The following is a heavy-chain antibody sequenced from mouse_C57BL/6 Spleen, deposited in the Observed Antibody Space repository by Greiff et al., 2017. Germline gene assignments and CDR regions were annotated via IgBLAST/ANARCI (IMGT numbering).Heavy chain of an antibody. D-gene: IGHD2-5*01. Sequence: EVHLVESGGGLVKPGGSLKLSCAASGFTFSSYAMSWVRQTPEKRLEWVATISDGGSYTYYPDNVKGRFTISRDNAKNNLYLQMSHLKSEDTAMYYCARDSYSNYPDYWGQGTTLTVSS. CDR1: GFTFSSYA. J-gene: IGHJ2*01. CDR2: ISDGGSYT. CDR3: ARDSYSNYPDY. V-gene: IGHV5-4*01.